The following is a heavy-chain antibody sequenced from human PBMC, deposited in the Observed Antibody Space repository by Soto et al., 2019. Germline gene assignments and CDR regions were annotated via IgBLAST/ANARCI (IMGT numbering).Heavy chain of an antibody. V-gene: IGHV4-34*01. CDR1: GGSFSGYY. Sequence: SETLSLTCAVYGGSFSGYYWSWIRQPPGKGLEWIGEINHSGSTNYNPSLKSRVTISVDTFKNQFSLKLSSVTAADTAVYYCARGRKGERKNYDFWSGYYPGYYYYGMDVWGQGTTVTSP. CDR3: ARGRKGERKNYDFWSGYYPGYYYYGMDV. J-gene: IGHJ6*02. D-gene: IGHD3-3*01. CDR2: INHSGST.